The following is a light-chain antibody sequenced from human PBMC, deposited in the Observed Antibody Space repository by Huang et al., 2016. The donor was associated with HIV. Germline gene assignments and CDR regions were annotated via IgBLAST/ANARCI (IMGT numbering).Light chain of an antibody. CDR2: VAS. CDR1: QSLLHRNGNNY. CDR3: MQALQTPLT. J-gene: IGKJ4*01. V-gene: IGKV2-28*01. Sequence: DIVMTQSPLSLSVTPGEPASISCRSSQSLLHRNGNNYLEWYLQKPGQSPQLLIYVASSRASGIPDRFNGSGSGTDFTLKISRVEAEDVGVYYCMQALQTPLTFGGGTKVEVK.